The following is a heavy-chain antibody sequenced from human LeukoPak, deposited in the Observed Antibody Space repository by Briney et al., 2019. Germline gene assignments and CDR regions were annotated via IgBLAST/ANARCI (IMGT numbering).Heavy chain of an antibody. D-gene: IGHD2-15*01. V-gene: IGHV3-64*01. CDR1: GFTFSSYA. J-gene: IGHJ4*02. CDR3: AKSGLNRFDY. Sequence: GGSLRLSCAASGFTFSSYAMHWVRQAPGKGLEYVSAISSNGGSTYYANSVKGRFTISRDNSKNTLFLQMNSLRADDTAIYYCAKSGLNRFDYWGQGTLVTVSS. CDR2: ISSNGGST.